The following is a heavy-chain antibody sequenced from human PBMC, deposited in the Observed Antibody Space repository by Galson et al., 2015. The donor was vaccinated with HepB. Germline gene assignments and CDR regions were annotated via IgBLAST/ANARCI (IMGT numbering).Heavy chain of an antibody. CDR2: IYYSGST. Sequence: LSLTCTVSGGSISSGGYYWSWIRQHPGKGLEWIGYIYYSGSTYYNPSLKSRVTISVDTSKNQFSLKLSSVTAADTAVYYCALLYFDSNYYYYYMDVWGKGTTVTVSS. V-gene: IGHV4-31*03. D-gene: IGHD3-9*01. CDR3: ALLYFDSNYYYYYMDV. CDR1: GGSISSGGYY. J-gene: IGHJ6*03.